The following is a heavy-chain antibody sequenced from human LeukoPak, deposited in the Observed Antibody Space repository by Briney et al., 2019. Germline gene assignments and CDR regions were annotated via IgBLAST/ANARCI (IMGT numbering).Heavy chain of an antibody. D-gene: IGHD2-15*01. CDR1: GGSIRSYY. V-gene: IGHV4-59*12. J-gene: IGHJ4*02. CDR2: IYYSGST. Sequence: PSETLSLTCTVSGGSIRSYYWSRIRQPPGKGLEWIGYIYYSGSTYYNPSLKSRVTISVDTSKNQFSLKLSSVTAADTAVYYCARGQGGWWLQRGNFDYWGQGTLVTVSS. CDR3: ARGQGGWWLQRGNFDY.